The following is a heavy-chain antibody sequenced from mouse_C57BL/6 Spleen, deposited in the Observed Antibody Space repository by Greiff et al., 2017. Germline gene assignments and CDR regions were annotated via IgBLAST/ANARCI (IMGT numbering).Heavy chain of an antibody. CDR2: ISNGGGST. CDR1: GFTFSDYY. Sequence: EVQVVESGGGLVQPGGSLKLSCAASGFTFSDYYMYWVRQTPEKRLEWVAYISNGGGSTYYPDTVKGRFTISRDNAKNTLYLQMSRLKSEDTAMYYCARVTRGYAMDYWGQGTSVTVSS. D-gene: IGHD3-3*01. CDR3: ARVTRGYAMDY. J-gene: IGHJ4*01. V-gene: IGHV5-12*01.